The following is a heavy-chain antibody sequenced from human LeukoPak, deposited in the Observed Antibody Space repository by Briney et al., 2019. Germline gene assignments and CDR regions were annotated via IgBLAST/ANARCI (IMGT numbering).Heavy chain of an antibody. J-gene: IGHJ4*02. CDR3: TRSGGWWSLDY. CDR1: GDSISSSNW. CDR2: ISHGGSI. V-gene: IGHV4-4*02. Sequence: PSETLSLTCAVSGDSISSSNWWNWVRQPPGKGLDWIGEISHGGSIKYNPSLKSRVTISKDNSKNHFSLELTSVTAADTAVYYCTRSGGWWSLDYWGQGALVTVSS. D-gene: IGHD2-8*02.